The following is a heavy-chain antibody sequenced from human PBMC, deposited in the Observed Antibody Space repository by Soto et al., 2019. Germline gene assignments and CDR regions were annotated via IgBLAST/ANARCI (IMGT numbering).Heavy chain of an antibody. J-gene: IGHJ4*02. V-gene: IGHV4-59*01. CDR2: IHYSGST. CDR3: ARDSDCSSTSCPKGGGLFDY. CDR1: GGSISSNY. D-gene: IGHD2-2*01. Sequence: PSETLSLTCTVSGGSISSNYWNWIRQPPGKGLEWIGYIHYSGSTNYNPPLKSRVTISVDTSKNQFSLKLTSVTAADTAVYYCARDSDCSSTSCPKGGGLFDYWGQGTLVTVSS.